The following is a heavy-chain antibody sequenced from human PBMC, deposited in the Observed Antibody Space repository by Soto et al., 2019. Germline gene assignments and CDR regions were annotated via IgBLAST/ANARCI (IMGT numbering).Heavy chain of an antibody. J-gene: IGHJ5*02. V-gene: IGHV4-31*03. CDR1: GGSISSGGYY. D-gene: IGHD6-13*01. CDR3: ARDVAAAGWPNWFDP. Sequence: QVQLQESGPGLVKPSQTLSLTCTVSGGSISSGGYYWSWIRQHPGKGLEWIGYIYYSGSTYYNPSLKSRVTISVDTSKNQFSLKLSSVTAADMAVYYCARDVAAAGWPNWFDPWGQGTLVTVSS. CDR2: IYYSGST.